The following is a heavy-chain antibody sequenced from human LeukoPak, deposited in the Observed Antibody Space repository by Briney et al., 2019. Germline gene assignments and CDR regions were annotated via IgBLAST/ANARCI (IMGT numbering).Heavy chain of an antibody. Sequence: PSETLSLTCTVSGGSVSSSSYYWGWIRQPPGKGLEWIGSIYYSGSTYYNPSLKSRVTISVDTSKNQFSLKLSSVTAADTAVYYCARHSGGLLWFGELSDNWFDPWGQGTLVTVSS. V-gene: IGHV4-39*01. CDR3: ARHSGGLLWFGELSDNWFDP. CDR2: IYYSGST. CDR1: GGSVSSSSYY. D-gene: IGHD3-10*01. J-gene: IGHJ5*02.